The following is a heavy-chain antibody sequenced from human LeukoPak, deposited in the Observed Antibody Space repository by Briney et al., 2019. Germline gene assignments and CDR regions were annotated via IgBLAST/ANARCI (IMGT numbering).Heavy chain of an antibody. CDR3: ARAERTDGYNYDFDY. D-gene: IGHD5-24*01. CDR1: GYTFTGYY. Sequence: ASVKVSCRASGYTFTGYYMHWVRQAPGQGLEWMGRINPNSGGTNYAQKFQGRVTMTRDTSISTAYMELSRLRSDDTAVYYCARAERTDGYNYDFDYWGQGTLVTVSS. CDR2: INPNSGGT. V-gene: IGHV1-2*06. J-gene: IGHJ4*02.